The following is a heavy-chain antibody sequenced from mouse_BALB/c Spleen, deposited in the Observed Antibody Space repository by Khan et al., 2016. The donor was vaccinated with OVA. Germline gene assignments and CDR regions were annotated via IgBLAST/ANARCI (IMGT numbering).Heavy chain of an antibody. Sequence: QVQLQQSGAELAKPGASVKMSCKASGYTFINYWILWVKQRPGQGLEWIGYINPSTGYTEYNQNFQDKATLTADKSSSPAYMQLSSRTSADSAVYYCARRGLRWDFDYWGQGTTLTVSS. V-gene: IGHV1-7*01. CDR3: ARRGLRWDFDY. D-gene: IGHD1-1*01. CDR2: INPSTGYT. J-gene: IGHJ2*01. CDR1: GYTFINYW.